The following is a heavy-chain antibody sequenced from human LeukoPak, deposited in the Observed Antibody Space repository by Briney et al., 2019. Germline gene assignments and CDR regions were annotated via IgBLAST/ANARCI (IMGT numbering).Heavy chain of an antibody. CDR1: GGSISSGSYY. CDR2: IYTSGST. Sequence: SQTLSLTCTVSGGSISSGSYYWSWIRQPAGKGLEWIGRIYTSGSTNYNPSLKSRVTISVDTSKNQFSLKLSSVTAADTAVYYCARYPGTYYDFWSGSAPSGSGDWFDPWGQGTLVTVSS. D-gene: IGHD3-3*01. J-gene: IGHJ5*02. CDR3: ARYPGTYYDFWSGSAPSGSGDWFDP. V-gene: IGHV4-61*02.